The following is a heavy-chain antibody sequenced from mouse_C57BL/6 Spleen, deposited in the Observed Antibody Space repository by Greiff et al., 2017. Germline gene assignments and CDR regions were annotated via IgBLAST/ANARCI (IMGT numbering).Heavy chain of an antibody. J-gene: IGHJ2*01. CDR1: GYTFTSYW. V-gene: IGHV1-61*01. Sequence: QVQMQPSGAELVRPGSSVKLSCTASGYTFTSYWMDWVKQRPGQGLEWIGNIYPSDSETHYNQKFKDKATLTVDKSSSTAYMQLSSLTSEDSAVYYCARHYYGSSYIDYWGQGTTLTVSS. D-gene: IGHD1-1*01. CDR3: ARHYYGSSYIDY. CDR2: IYPSDSET.